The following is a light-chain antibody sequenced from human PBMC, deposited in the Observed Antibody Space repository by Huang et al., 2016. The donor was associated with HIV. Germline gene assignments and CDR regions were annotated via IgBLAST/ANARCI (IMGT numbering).Light chain of an antibody. V-gene: IGKV3-15*01. J-gene: IGKJ2*02. CDR2: GTS. CDR3: QQYDKWPCT. Sequence: EIVMTQSPATLPVSPGERATLSCRASQSVSTNLAWYQQIPGQAPRLLSYGTSNRDTGLPDRFSGSGSGTDFTLTISSLQSEDFAVYYCQQYDKWPCTFGQGTKLEIK. CDR1: QSVSTN.